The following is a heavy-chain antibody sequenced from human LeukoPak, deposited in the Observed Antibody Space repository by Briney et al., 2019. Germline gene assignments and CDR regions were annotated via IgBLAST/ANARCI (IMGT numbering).Heavy chain of an antibody. V-gene: IGHV1-46*01. CDR2: INPSGGST. D-gene: IGHD4-23*01. CDR1: GYTFTSYA. J-gene: IGHJ6*02. Sequence: ASVKVSCKASGYTFTSYALNWVRQAPGQGLEWMGIINPSGGSTSYAQKFQGRVTMTRDTSTSTVYMELSSLRSEDTAVYYCASMVTKDHYGMDVWGQGTTVTVSS. CDR3: ASMVTKDHYGMDV.